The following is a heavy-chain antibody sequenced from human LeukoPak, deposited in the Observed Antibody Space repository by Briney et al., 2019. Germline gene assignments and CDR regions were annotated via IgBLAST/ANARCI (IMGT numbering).Heavy chain of an antibody. Sequence: SETLSLTCTVSGGSISSSSYYWGWIRQPPGKGLEWIGTVYYSGSTYYNPSLKSRVTISVDTSKNQFSLKLSSVTAADTAVYYCASRYDYSNYIDYWGQGTLVTVSS. D-gene: IGHD4-11*01. CDR3: ASRYDYSNYIDY. CDR2: VYYSGST. CDR1: GGSISSSSYY. J-gene: IGHJ4*02. V-gene: IGHV4-39*01.